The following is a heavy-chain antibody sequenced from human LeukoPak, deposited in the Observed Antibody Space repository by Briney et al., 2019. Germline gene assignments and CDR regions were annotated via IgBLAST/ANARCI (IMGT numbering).Heavy chain of an antibody. CDR2: ISGSGGTT. CDR1: GFTFAGYA. J-gene: IGHJ4*02. Sequence: GGSLSLSCAASGFTFAGYAMTWVRQAPGKGLEWVSTISGSGGTTYYADSLKGRFAISRDNSKNTLFLQMSSLRAEDTAVYYCAKRGGVCSGPRCYFDYWGQGTLVTVSS. CDR3: AKRGGVCSGPRCYFDY. D-gene: IGHD2-15*01. V-gene: IGHV3-23*01.